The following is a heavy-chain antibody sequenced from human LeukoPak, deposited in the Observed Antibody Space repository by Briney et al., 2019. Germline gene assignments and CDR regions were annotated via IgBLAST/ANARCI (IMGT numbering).Heavy chain of an antibody. V-gene: IGHV3-7*01. D-gene: IGHD2-15*01. J-gene: IGHJ4*02. CDR1: GFVFSSHW. CDR3: GGGPGY. CDR2: INRDGSDE. Sequence: PRGSLRLSCGASGFVFSSHWMRWVRQAPGKGLEWVADINRDGSDEYYVDSVRGRFTISRDNAKNSVYLQMNSLRPDDTAVYYCGGGPGYWGQGTLVSVSS.